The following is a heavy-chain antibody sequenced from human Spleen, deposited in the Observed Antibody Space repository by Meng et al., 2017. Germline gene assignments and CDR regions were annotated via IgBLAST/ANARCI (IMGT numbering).Heavy chain of an antibody. CDR2: ISTFNGDT. Sequence: QVQLVQSGAEVKTPGDSVRVSCKASGYTFTSDIINWVRQAPGEGLEWMGWISTFNGDTKYAQTLEGRVTMTTGTSSNTAYMELRSLRSDDTAVYYCARDGSGSYYNAGWFDPWGQGTLVTVSS. J-gene: IGHJ5*02. D-gene: IGHD3-10*01. CDR3: ARDGSGSYYNAGWFDP. V-gene: IGHV1-18*01. CDR1: GYTFTSDI.